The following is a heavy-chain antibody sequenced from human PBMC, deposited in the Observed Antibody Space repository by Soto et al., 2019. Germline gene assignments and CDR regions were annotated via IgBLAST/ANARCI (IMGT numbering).Heavy chain of an antibody. CDR1: GFTFSSYG. Sequence: PGGSLRLSCAASGFTFSSYGMHWVRQAPGKGLEWVAVISYDGSNKYYADSVKGRFTISRDNSKNTLYLQMNSLRAEDTAVYYCAKMIMMGYCTNGVCYDYWGQGTLVTVSS. J-gene: IGHJ4*02. CDR2: ISYDGSNK. CDR3: AKMIMMGYCTNGVCYDY. V-gene: IGHV3-30*18. D-gene: IGHD2-8*01.